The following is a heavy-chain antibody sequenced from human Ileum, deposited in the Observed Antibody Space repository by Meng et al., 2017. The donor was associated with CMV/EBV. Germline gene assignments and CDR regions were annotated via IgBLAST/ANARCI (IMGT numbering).Heavy chain of an antibody. D-gene: IGHD1-26*01. Sequence: EVQLVGSGGGLVKPGGSLRLSCAASEFIFKTYDMYWVRQAPGKGLEWVSSIGRSGTDVAYADPVEGRFTTSRDKNSLYLEMKSLRADDTAVYYCLTDPNWGAFWGQGTLVTVSS. CDR3: LTDPNWGAF. CDR1: EFIFKTYD. CDR2: IGRSGTDV. V-gene: IGHV3-21*01. J-gene: IGHJ4*02.